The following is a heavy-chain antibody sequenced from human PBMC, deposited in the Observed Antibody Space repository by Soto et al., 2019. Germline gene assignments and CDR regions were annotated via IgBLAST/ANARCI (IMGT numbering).Heavy chain of an antibody. J-gene: IGHJ4*02. CDR3: AGGVSRARVFDY. V-gene: IGHV4-61*01. D-gene: IGHD6-13*01. CDR1: GGSVSSGSYY. Sequence: QVQLQESGPGLVKPSETLSLTCTVPGGSVSSGSYYWSWIRQPPGKGLEWIGNIYYRGSTNYNPSLKIRVTITVDPSKNRFSPTLTSVTAADTAVYYCAGGVSRARVFDYWGQGSLVTVSS. CDR2: IYYRGST.